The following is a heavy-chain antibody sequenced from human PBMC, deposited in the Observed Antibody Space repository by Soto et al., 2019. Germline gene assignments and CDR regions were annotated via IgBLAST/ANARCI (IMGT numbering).Heavy chain of an antibody. J-gene: IGHJ4*02. CDR3: AKERYSSSWSVGYYFDY. Sequence: GGSLRVSCAASGFTFSTYAMNWVRQAPWKGLEWVSTITDSGGSTYYADSVKGRFTISRDNSKNTLYLQMNSLRAEDTAVYYCAKERYSSSWSVGYYFDYWGQGTLVTVSS. CDR2: ITDSGGST. CDR1: GFTFSTYA. V-gene: IGHV3-23*01. D-gene: IGHD6-13*01.